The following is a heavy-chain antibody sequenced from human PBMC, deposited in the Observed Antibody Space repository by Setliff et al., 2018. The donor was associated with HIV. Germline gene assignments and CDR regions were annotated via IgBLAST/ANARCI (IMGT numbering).Heavy chain of an antibody. V-gene: IGHV4-61*02. CDR1: GDSVSSRTYY. J-gene: IGHJ2*01. Sequence: SETLSLTCTVSGDSVSSRTYYWSWIRQPAGKGLEWIGRVSSRGDTNYNPSLKSRVTISVDTSKNQFSLRLSSVTAADSAVYYCARRRETIVVVIGIPNWYFDLWGRGTLVTVSS. CDR2: VSSRGDT. CDR3: ARRRETIVVVIGIPNWYFDL. D-gene: IGHD2-21*01.